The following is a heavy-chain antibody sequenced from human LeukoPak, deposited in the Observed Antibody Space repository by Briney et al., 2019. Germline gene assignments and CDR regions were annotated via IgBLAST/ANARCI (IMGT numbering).Heavy chain of an antibody. CDR3: ATLKFYDSSGFLPGYYMDV. CDR2: IYGSGIT. CDR1: GGSLSSNY. Sequence: SETLSLTCTVPGGSLSSNYWSWTWQSAGTGLEWIGRIYGSGITDYNPSLKSRVTMSLDTSSKQFSLRLTSVTAADTAVYYCATLKFYDSSGFLPGYYMDVWGKGTPVSVFS. V-gene: IGHV4-4*07. J-gene: IGHJ6*03. D-gene: IGHD3-22*01.